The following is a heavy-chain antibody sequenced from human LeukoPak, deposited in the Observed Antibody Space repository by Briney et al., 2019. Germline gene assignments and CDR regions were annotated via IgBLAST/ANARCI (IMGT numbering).Heavy chain of an antibody. Sequence: GGSLRLSCAASGFIFDDYGMSWVRQAPGKGLEWVSGINWSGGSTGYADSVKGRFTTSRDNAKNSVFLQMSSLRPEDTAVYYCAKGEYHQDGIGENRFDNWGQGALVTVSS. CDR2: INWSGGST. J-gene: IGHJ4*02. D-gene: IGHD5-24*01. CDR1: GFIFDDYG. V-gene: IGHV3-20*04. CDR3: AKGEYHQDGIGENRFDN.